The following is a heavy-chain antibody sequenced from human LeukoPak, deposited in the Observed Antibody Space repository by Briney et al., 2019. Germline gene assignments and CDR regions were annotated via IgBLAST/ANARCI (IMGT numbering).Heavy chain of an antibody. V-gene: IGHV3-66*04. J-gene: IGHJ4*02. CDR1: GFSVGSNY. CDR3: ARQRGTTVTTYQVN. Sequence: GGSLRLSCAASGFSVGSNYMSRVRQAPGKGLEWVSVLYSGGSTSYADSVKGRFTISRDNSKNTLYLQMNSLRAEDTAVYYCARQRGTTVTTYQVNWGQGTLVTVSS. CDR2: LYSGGST. D-gene: IGHD4-17*01.